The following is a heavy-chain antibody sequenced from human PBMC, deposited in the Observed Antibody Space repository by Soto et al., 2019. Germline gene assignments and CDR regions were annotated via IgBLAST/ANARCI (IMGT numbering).Heavy chain of an antibody. CDR3: VRQRGNYFDF. V-gene: IGHV4-59*08. J-gene: IGHJ4*02. CDR1: GDSINSRY. CDR2: IDYVGST. D-gene: IGHD3-10*01. Sequence: SETLSLTCSVSGDSINSRYWSWIRQPPGKGLEWIGYIDYVGSTNYAPSLQSRVTMSVDTSKNQVSLKLRYVTAADTPVYYCVRQRGNYFDFWGQGTLVTVSS.